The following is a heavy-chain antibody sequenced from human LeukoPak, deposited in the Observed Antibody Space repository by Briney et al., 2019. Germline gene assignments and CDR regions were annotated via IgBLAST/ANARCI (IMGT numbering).Heavy chain of an antibody. V-gene: IGHV4-59*01. D-gene: IGHD3-3*01. CDR2: ISDSGST. Sequence: SETLSLTCTVSGASINSYFWSWIRQPPGKRLEWIGCISDSGSTNYNPSLKSRVTISVDTSKSQFSLKLSSVTAADTAVYYCARGRLLEWFDSWGQGTLVSVSS. CDR3: ARGRLLEWFDS. CDR1: GASINSYF. J-gene: IGHJ5*02.